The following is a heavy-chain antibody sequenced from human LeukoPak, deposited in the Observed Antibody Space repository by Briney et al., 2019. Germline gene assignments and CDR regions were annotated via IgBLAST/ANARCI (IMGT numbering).Heavy chain of an antibody. J-gene: IGHJ4*02. CDR3: ARNYYGSGSYRGSFDY. CDR2: ISGSGGST. CDR1: GFTFSSYA. Sequence: PGGSLRLSCAASGFTFSSYAMSWVRQAPGKGLEWVSAISGSGGSTYYADSVKGRFTISRDNSKNTLYLQMNSLRAEDTAVYYCARNYYGSGSYRGSFDYWGQGTLVTVSS. D-gene: IGHD3-10*01. V-gene: IGHV3-23*01.